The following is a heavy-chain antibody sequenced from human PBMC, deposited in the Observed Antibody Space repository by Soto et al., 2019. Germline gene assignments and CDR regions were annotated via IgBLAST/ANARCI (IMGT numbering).Heavy chain of an antibody. J-gene: IGHJ3*02. Sequence: EVQLVESGGGLVKPGGSLRLSCAASGFTFSSYSMNWVRQAPGKGLEWVSAISSSGGSTYYAESVRGRFTISRDNSINTLYLQMSSLRTEDTAVYYCAHPRGYGVFDAVDIWGQGTMVTVSS. CDR1: GFTFSSYS. CDR3: AHPRGYGVFDAVDI. D-gene: IGHD4-17*01. CDR2: ISSSGGST. V-gene: IGHV3-23*04.